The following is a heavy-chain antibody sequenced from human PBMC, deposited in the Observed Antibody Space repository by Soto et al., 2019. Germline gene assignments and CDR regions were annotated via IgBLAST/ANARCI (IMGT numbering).Heavy chain of an antibody. V-gene: IGHV1-18*01. CDR3: ARDVPTVTTGGPDY. CDR1: GYTFTIYG. CDR2: ISAYNGNT. D-gene: IGHD4-17*01. J-gene: IGHJ4*02. Sequence: QVQLVQSGVEVEKHGASVKVSCTASGYTFTIYGISWVRQAPGQGLEWMGWISAYNGNTNYAQKFQGRVTMTTDTATSTAYMELRSLRSADTAVYYCARDVPTVTTGGPDYWGQGTLVNVSS.